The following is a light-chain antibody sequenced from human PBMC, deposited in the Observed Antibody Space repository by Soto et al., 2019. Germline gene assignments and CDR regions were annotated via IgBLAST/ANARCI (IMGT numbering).Light chain of an antibody. Sequence: EIVLTQSPATLSLSPGERATLSCRASQSVSSYLAWYQQKPGQAPRLLIYDASNRATGIPARFSGSGSGTDFTLTISSLEPEDFAVYYCQQRSNWPLTCGQGTKVFIK. V-gene: IGKV3-11*01. CDR2: DAS. J-gene: IGKJ1*01. CDR1: QSVSSY. CDR3: QQRSNWPLT.